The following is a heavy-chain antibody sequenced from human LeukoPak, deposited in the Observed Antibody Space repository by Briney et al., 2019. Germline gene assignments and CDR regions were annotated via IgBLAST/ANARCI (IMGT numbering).Heavy chain of an antibody. D-gene: IGHD2-2*01. CDR3: ARALGYCSSTSCSIDAFDI. CDR2: IIPILGIA. V-gene: IGHV1-69*02. J-gene: IGHJ3*02. Sequence: GSSVKVSCKASGGTFSSYTISWMRQAPGQGLEWMGRIIPILGIANYAQKFQGRVTITADKSTSTAYMKLSSLRPEDTTVYYCARALGYCSSTSCSIDAFDIWGQGTMVTVSS. CDR1: GGTFSSYT.